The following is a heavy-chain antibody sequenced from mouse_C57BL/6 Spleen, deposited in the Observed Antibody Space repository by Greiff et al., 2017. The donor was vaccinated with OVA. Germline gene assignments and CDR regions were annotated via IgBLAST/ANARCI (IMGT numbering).Heavy chain of an antibody. CDR3: AGGVTTVVPRTDWYFDV. J-gene: IGHJ1*03. Sequence: QVQLKQPGAELVMPGASVKLSCKASGYTFTSYWMHWVKQRPGQGLEWIGEIDPSDSYTNYNQKFKGKSTLTVDKSSSTAYMQLSSLTSEDSAVYYGAGGVTTVVPRTDWYFDVWGTGTTVTVSS. CDR2: IDPSDSYT. CDR1: GYTFTSYW. D-gene: IGHD1-1*01. V-gene: IGHV1-69*01.